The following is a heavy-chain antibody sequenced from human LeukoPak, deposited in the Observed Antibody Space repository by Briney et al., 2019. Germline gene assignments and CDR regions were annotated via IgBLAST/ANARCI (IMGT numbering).Heavy chain of an antibody. D-gene: IGHD1-26*01. Sequence: PGGSLRLSCAASGFTFSNYWMHWVRQAPGKGLVWVSRINSDGSSTTYADSVKGRFTISRDNAKNTLYVQMNSLRAEDTAVYYCARVLSGSSAGNYGMDVWGQGTTVTVSS. CDR2: INSDGSST. J-gene: IGHJ6*02. CDR3: ARVLSGSSAGNYGMDV. V-gene: IGHV3-74*01. CDR1: GFTFSNYW.